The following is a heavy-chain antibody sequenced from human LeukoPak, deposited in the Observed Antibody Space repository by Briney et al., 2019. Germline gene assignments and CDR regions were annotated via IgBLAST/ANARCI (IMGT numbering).Heavy chain of an antibody. J-gene: IGHJ4*02. D-gene: IGHD3/OR15-3a*01. Sequence: ASANASPKASEYAVTGNRIHLVRRAPGQRLEWMGWINSANGHRQYSQKFQGRVTITTDTSASTAYMEVTSLTSEDTAVYYCARWGLAEFDYWGQGTLVTVSS. V-gene: IGHV1-3*01. CDR1: EYAVTGNR. CDR2: INSANGHR. CDR3: ARWGLAEFDY.